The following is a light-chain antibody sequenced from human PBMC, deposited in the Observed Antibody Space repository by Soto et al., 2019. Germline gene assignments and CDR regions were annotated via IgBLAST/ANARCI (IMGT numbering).Light chain of an antibody. J-gene: IGKJ1*01. CDR3: QQYNNLPPWM. V-gene: IGKV3-15*01. CDR2: GAS. CDR1: QSVSSN. Sequence: EIVMTQSPATLSVSPGERATLSCRASQSVSSNLAWYQQKPGQAPRLLIYGASTRATGIPARFSSIGSGTEFTLTSSSLQSEDLAVYYCQQYNNLPPWMVGQGTNVEI.